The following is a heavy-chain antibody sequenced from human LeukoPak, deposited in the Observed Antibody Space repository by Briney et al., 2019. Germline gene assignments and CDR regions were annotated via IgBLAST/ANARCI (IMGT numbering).Heavy chain of an antibody. CDR3: ARNRDYYDSSGYEDY. CDR1: GFTFSSYS. J-gene: IGHJ4*02. D-gene: IGHD3-22*01. V-gene: IGHV3-48*01. Sequence: GGSLRLSCAASGFTFSSYSMNWVRQAPGKGLEWVSYISSSSTIYYADSVKGRFTISRDNAKNSLYLQMNSLRAEDTAVYYCARNRDYYDSSGYEDYWGQGTLVTVSS. CDR2: ISSSSTI.